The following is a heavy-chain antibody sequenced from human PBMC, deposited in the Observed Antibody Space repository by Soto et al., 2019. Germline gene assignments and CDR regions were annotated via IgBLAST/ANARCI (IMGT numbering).Heavy chain of an antibody. J-gene: IGHJ6*02. Sequence: GLEWMGLISPYNGNTSYAQKFQGRVTMTTDTSTSTVYMELSSLRSEDTAVYYCARDPRIAVAGSSEDYYYGMDVWGQGTTVTVSS. CDR3: ARDPRIAVAGSSEDYYYGMDV. CDR2: ISPYNGNT. V-gene: IGHV1-46*01. D-gene: IGHD6-19*01.